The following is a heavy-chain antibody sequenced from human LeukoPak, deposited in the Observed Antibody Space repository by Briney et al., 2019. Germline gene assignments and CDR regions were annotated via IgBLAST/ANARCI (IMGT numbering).Heavy chain of an antibody. CDR3: ARDAVGSCSGTTCYARWFDP. J-gene: IGHJ5*02. CDR2: ISYSGNT. CDR1: GGSISSYY. Sequence: SETLSLTCTVSGGSISSYYWSWIRQPPGKGLEWIGYISYSGNTNYNPSLKSRVTISIDTSKNQFSRKLSSVTAADTAVYYCARDAVGSCSGTTCYARWFDPWGQGTLVTVSS. D-gene: IGHD2-2*01. V-gene: IGHV4-59*01.